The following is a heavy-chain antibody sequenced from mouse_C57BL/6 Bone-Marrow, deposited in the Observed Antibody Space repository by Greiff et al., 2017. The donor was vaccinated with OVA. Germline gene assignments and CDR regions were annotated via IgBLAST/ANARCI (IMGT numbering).Heavy chain of an antibody. D-gene: IGHD1-1*01. CDR1: GYTFTDYN. Sequence: EVQLQQSGPELVKPGASVKIPCKASGYTFTDYNMDWVKQSHGKSLEWIGAINPNNGGTIYNQKFKGKATLTVDKSSSTAYMELRSLTSEDTAVYYCARGNYYGSSYVSFAYWGQGTLVTVSA. CDR2: INPNNGGT. V-gene: IGHV1-18*01. CDR3: ARGNYYGSSYVSFAY. J-gene: IGHJ3*01.